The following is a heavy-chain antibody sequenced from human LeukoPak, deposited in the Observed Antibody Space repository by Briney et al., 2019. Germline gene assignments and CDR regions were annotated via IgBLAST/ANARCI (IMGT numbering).Heavy chain of an antibody. CDR2: ISSDGSNE. CDR1: GFTFRSYE. D-gene: IGHD1-20*01. Sequence: GGSLRLSCAASGFTFRSYEMNWVRQAPGKGLEWVAVISSDGSNEDYADSVKGRFTISRDNSKNTLYLQVNSLRAEDTAVYYCARDEVTGMDYYYYYMDVWGKGTTVTVSS. J-gene: IGHJ6*03. CDR3: ARDEVTGMDYYYYYMDV. V-gene: IGHV3-30*04.